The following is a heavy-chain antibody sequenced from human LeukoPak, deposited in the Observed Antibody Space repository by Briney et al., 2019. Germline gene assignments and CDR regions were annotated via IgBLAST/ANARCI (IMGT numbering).Heavy chain of an antibody. CDR2: TYYRSKWYN. D-gene: IGHD2-21*02. CDR1: GDSVSSSSAA. CDR3: ARDPDVYCGGDCWFDY. V-gene: IGHV6-1*01. Sequence: SQTLSLTCAISGDSVSSSSAAWNWIRQSPSRGLEWLGRTYYRSKWYNDYAVSVKSRITINPDTSKNQFSLQPNSVTPEDTAVYYCARDPDVYCGGDCWFDYWGQGTLVTVSS. J-gene: IGHJ4*02.